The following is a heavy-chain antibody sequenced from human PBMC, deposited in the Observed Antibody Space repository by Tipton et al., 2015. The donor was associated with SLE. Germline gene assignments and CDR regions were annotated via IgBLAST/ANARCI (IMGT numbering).Heavy chain of an antibody. Sequence: TLSLTRTVSGGSTSSYYWSWIRQPPGKGLEWIGYIYYSGSTNYNPSLKSRVTISVDTSRNQFSLKMNSVTAADTAIYYCARGTPFMEWERNWFAPWGQGTLVTVSS. CDR3: ARGTPFMEWERNWFAP. J-gene: IGHJ5*02. V-gene: IGHV4-59*01. CDR2: IYYSGST. CDR1: GGSTSSYY. D-gene: IGHD3-3*01.